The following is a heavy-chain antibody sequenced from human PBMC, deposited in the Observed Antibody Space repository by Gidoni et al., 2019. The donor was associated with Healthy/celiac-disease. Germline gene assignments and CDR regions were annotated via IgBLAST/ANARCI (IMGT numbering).Heavy chain of an antibody. J-gene: IGHJ4*02. CDR2: IYYSGST. CDR1: GASISSGGYY. D-gene: IGHD3-10*01. Sequence: QVQLQESGPGLVKPSQTLSLTCTVSGASISSGGYYWSWIRQHPGKGLEWIGYIYYSGSTYYNPSLKSRVTISVDTSKNQFSLKLSSVTAADTAVYYCARGDITMVRGVIITGTFVYWGQGTLVTVSS. V-gene: IGHV4-31*03. CDR3: ARGDITMVRGVIITGTFVY.